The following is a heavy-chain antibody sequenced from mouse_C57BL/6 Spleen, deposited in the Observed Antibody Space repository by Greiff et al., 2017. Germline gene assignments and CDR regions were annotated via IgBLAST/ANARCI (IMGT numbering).Heavy chain of an antibody. Sequence: VQLQQSGAELVKPGASVKLSCTASGSNIKDYYMHWVKQRPEQGLEWIGRIDPEDGETKSAPKFQGKATITADTSSNTAYLQHNSLTSADTAVYYCARDLYYCDSGYDYAMDYWGQGTSVTVSS. D-gene: IGHD1-1*01. V-gene: IGHV14-2*01. CDR1: GSNIKDYY. CDR3: ARDLYYCDSGYDYAMDY. CDR2: IDPEDGET. J-gene: IGHJ4*01.